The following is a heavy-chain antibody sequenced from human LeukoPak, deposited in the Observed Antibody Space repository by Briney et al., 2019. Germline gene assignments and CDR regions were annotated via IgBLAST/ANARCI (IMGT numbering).Heavy chain of an antibody. CDR2: ISGSGGST. D-gene: IGHD1-26*01. CDR1: GFTFSSYG. V-gene: IGHV3-23*01. CDR3: AKDTSGSYQGWFDP. J-gene: IGHJ5*02. Sequence: GGSLRLSCAASGFTFSSYGMHWVRQAPGKGLEWVSAISGSGGSTYYADSVKGRFTISRDNSKNTLYLQMNSLRAEDTAVYYCAKDTSGSYQGWFDPWGQGTLVTVSS.